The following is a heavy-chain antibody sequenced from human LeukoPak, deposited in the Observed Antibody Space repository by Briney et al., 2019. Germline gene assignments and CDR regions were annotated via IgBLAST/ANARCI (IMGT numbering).Heavy chain of an antibody. Sequence: GGSLRLSCAASGFTFDDYGMSWVRQAPGKGLEWVSGINWNGGSTGYADSVKGRLTISRDNAKNSLYLQVNSLRAEDTALYYCARGGRSTGFDYWGQGTLVTVSS. CDR1: GFTFDDYG. CDR3: ARGGRSTGFDY. D-gene: IGHD2-2*01. V-gene: IGHV3-20*04. CDR2: INWNGGST. J-gene: IGHJ4*02.